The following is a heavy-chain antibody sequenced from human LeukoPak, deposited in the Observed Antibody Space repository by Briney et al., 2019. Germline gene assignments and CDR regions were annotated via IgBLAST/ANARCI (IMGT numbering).Heavy chain of an antibody. Sequence: TGGSLRLYCAASGFTFSDYYMSWIRQAPGKGLEWVSYISSSGSTIYYADSVNGRFTISRDNAKNSLYLQMNSLRAEDTAVYYCARDIEPDGYNSGPFDYWGQGTLVTVSS. D-gene: IGHD5-24*01. CDR2: ISSSGSTI. J-gene: IGHJ4*02. V-gene: IGHV3-11*04. CDR3: ARDIEPDGYNSGPFDY. CDR1: GFTFSDYY.